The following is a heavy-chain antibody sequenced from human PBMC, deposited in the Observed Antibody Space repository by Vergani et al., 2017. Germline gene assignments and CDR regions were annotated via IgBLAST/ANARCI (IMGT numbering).Heavy chain of an antibody. CDR1: GGSISSGSYY. D-gene: IGHD2-21*01. Sequence: QLQLQESGPGLVKPSETLSLTCTVSGGSISSGSYYWGWIRQPPGKSLEWIGSIYYSGLTYYNPSLKSRVAISVDTSKNQFSLKVTSVTAADTAVYYCARDGGEYDKDALDVWGQGTKVTVTS. CDR2: IYYSGLT. V-gene: IGHV4-39*02. CDR3: ARDGGEYDKDALDV. J-gene: IGHJ3*01.